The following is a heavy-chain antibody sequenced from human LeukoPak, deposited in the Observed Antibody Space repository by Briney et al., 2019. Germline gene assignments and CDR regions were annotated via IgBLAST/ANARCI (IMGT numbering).Heavy chain of an antibody. Sequence: SETLSLTCTVSGGSISSYYWSWIRQPPGKGLEWIGYIYYSGSTNYNPSLKSRVTISVDTSKNQFSLKLSSVTAADTAVYYCARGLSSRIVVVIYYFDYWGQGTLVTVSS. J-gene: IGHJ4*02. CDR1: GGSISSYY. V-gene: IGHV4-59*12. CDR2: IYYSGST. CDR3: ARGLSSRIVVVIYYFDY. D-gene: IGHD3-22*01.